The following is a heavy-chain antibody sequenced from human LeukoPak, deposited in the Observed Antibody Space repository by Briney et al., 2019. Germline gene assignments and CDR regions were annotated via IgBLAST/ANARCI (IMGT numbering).Heavy chain of an antibody. V-gene: IGHV4-39*07. Sequence: PSETLSLTCTVSGGSISSSTYYWGWIRQPPGKGLEWIGSIYYSGSTYYNPSLKSRVTISVDTSKNQFSLKLSSVTAAHTAVYYCARDRGTWNDDGFDYWGQGTLVTVSS. J-gene: IGHJ4*02. CDR1: GGSISSSTYY. CDR2: IYYSGST. CDR3: ARDRGTWNDDGFDY. D-gene: IGHD1-1*01.